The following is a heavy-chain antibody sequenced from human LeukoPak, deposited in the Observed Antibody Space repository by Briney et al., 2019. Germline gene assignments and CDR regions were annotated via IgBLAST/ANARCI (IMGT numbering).Heavy chain of an antibody. V-gene: IGHV3-23*01. CDR3: AKGVFIVVVPAALDAFDI. D-gene: IGHD2-2*01. Sequence: GGSLRLSCAAAGFTFSSYAMRGGRQAPGKGREGVSAISGSGGSTYYADSVKGRFTISRDNSKNTLYLQMNSLRAEDTAVYYCAKGVFIVVVPAALDAFDIWGQGTMVTVSS. J-gene: IGHJ3*02. CDR1: GFTFSSYA. CDR2: ISGSGGST.